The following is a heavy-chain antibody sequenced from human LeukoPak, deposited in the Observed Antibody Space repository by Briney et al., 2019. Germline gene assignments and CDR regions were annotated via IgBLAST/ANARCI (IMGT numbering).Heavy chain of an antibody. Sequence: GGSLRLSCAASGFTVSSNYMNWVRQAPGKGLEGVANIKQDRSEKYYVDSVKGRFTISRDNGKNSLYVQMNSLRAEDTAVYYCARALKGVRRRLGGTTTFEDYYYMDVWGKGTTVTISS. CDR1: GFTVSSNY. CDR2: IKQDRSEK. CDR3: ARALKGVRRRLGGTTTFEDYYYMDV. V-gene: IGHV3-7*01. D-gene: IGHD1-26*01. J-gene: IGHJ6*03.